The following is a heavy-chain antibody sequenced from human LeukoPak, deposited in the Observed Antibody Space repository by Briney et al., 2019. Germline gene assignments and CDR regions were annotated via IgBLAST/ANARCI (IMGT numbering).Heavy chain of an antibody. D-gene: IGHD3-9*01. Sequence: GGSLRLSCAASGFTFSSYGMHWVRQAPGKGLEWVAVIWYDGSNKYYADSVKGRFTISRDNSKNTLYLQMNSLRAEDTAVYYCAREVQYFDWLLSYFDYWGQGTLVTVSS. CDR3: AREVQYFDWLLSYFDY. CDR2: IWYDGSNK. CDR1: GFTFSSYG. V-gene: IGHV3-33*01. J-gene: IGHJ4*02.